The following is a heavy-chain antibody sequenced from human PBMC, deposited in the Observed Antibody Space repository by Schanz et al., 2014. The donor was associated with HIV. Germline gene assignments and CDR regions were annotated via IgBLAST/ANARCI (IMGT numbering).Heavy chain of an antibody. J-gene: IGHJ4*02. CDR1: GATFSSNA. V-gene: IGHV1-69*01. Sequence: QVQLVQSGAEVKKPGSSVKVSCKASGATFSSNAISWVRQAPGQGLEWMGGIIPIFDTTNYAQKFQGRVTITSDESTGTAYMDLSSLRFEDTAVYYCAREGGNLVEGGYFFDYWGQGTLVTVSS. CDR2: IIPIFDTT. CDR3: AREGGNLVEGGYFFDY. D-gene: IGHD2-15*01.